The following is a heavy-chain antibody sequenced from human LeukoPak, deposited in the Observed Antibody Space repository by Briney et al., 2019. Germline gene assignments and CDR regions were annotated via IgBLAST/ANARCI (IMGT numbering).Heavy chain of an antibody. D-gene: IGHD5-24*01. CDR3: ARMGDGYNSFDY. CDR1: GGSISSHY. J-gene: IGHJ4*02. CDR2: IYYSGST. Sequence: SETLSLTCTVSGGSISSHYWSWIRQPPGKGLEWIGYIYYSGSTNHNPSLKSRVTISVDTSKNQFSLKLSSVTAADTAVYYCARMGDGYNSFDYWGQGTLVTVSS. V-gene: IGHV4-59*11.